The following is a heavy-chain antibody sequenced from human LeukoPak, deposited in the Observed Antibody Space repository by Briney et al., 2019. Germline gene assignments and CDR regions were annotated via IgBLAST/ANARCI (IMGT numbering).Heavy chain of an antibody. CDR3: AKNGWRFLEWLLFDY. CDR2: ISPSGDIT. CDR1: GFTFSSYG. D-gene: IGHD3-3*01. Sequence: PGGSLRLSCAASGFTFSSYGMHWVRQAPGKGLEWVSGISPSGDITYYADPVKGRFTISRDNSKNTLYLQMNSLRAEDTAVYYCAKNGWRFLEWLLFDYWGQGTLVTVSS. V-gene: IGHV3-23*01. J-gene: IGHJ4*02.